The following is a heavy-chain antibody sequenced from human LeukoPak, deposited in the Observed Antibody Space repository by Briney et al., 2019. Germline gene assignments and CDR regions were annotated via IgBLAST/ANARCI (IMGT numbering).Heavy chain of an antibody. V-gene: IGHV3-23*01. J-gene: IGHJ3*02. CDR1: GFTFSSYA. D-gene: IGHD1-26*01. CDR3: AKVVGATSAFDI. CDR2: ISVSGGST. Sequence: GGSLRLSCAASGFTFSSYAMSWVRQAPGKGLEWVSSISVSGGSTYYADSVKGRFTISRDNSKNTLYLQMNSLRAEDTAVYYCAKVVGATSAFDIWGQGTMVTVSS.